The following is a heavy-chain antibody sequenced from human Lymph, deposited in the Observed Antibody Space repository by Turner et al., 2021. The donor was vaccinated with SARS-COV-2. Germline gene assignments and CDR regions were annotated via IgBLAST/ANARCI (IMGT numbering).Heavy chain of an antibody. Sequence: EVQLLESGGGLVQPGGSLRLSCAAPGSTFSSYGMSWVRRAPGKGLGWVSAISGSGGSTYYADSVKGRFTISRNNSNNTLYLQMNSLRAENTAVYYCAKGVAGGWLQPNSFDYWGQGTLVTVSS. CDR1: GSTFSSYG. CDR3: AKGVAGGWLQPNSFDY. D-gene: IGHD5-12*01. V-gene: IGHV3-23*01. CDR2: ISGSGGST. J-gene: IGHJ4*02.